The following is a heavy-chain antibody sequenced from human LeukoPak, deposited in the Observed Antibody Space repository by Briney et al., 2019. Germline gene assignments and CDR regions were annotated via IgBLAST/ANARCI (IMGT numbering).Heavy chain of an antibody. CDR3: ARHLRGYCSGGTCWDNWLDP. V-gene: IGHV5-51*01. D-gene: IGHD2-15*01. CDR1: GSRVTNYW. J-gene: IGHJ5*02. Sequence: GESLKISCKASGSRVTNYWIGWVRQMPGKGPEWIGIIYSGDSETRYSPSFQGRVAISVDKSINTAFLQWSSLKASDTAIYYCARHLRGYCSGGTCWDNWLDPWGQGTLVTVSS. CDR2: IYSGDSET.